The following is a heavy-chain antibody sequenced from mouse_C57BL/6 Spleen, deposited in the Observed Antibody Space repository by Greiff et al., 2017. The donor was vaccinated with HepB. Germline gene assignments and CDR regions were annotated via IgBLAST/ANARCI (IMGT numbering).Heavy chain of an antibody. J-gene: IGHJ1*03. CDR3: ARYYGVSYWYFDG. D-gene: IGHD1-1*01. CDR1: GYSITSGYY. V-gene: IGHV3-6*01. CDR2: ISYDGSN. Sequence: EVQLQESGPGLVKPSQSLSLTCSVTGYSITSGYYWNWIRQFPGNKLEWMGYISYDGSNNYNPSLKNRISITRDTSKNQFFLKLNSVTTEDTATYYCARYYGVSYWYFDGWGTGTTVTVSS.